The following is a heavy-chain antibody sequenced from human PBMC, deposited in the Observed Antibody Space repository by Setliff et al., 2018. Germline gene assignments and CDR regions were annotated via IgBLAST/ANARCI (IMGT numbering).Heavy chain of an antibody. CDR2: IRNLPYGGTA. CDR3: TRDLVRMIKGDDYYFMDV. Sequence: GGSLRLSCVASGFRFSSYAMNWVRQAPGKGLEWVGFIRNLPYGGTAEYAASVKGRFTISRDDSKNSVYLQMNNLKNEDTAVYYCTRDLVRMIKGDDYYFMDVWGRGTTVTVSS. J-gene: IGHJ6*03. V-gene: IGHV3-49*04. D-gene: IGHD2-21*01. CDR1: GFRFSSYA.